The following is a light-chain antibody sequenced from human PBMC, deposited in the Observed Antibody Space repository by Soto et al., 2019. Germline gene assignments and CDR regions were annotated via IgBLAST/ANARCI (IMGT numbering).Light chain of an antibody. V-gene: IGKV3-20*01. CDR3: QQYGSSPMT. CDR1: QSVGSSY. J-gene: IGKJ1*01. CDR2: VAS. Sequence: EIALTQSPGTLSLSPGERATLSCRASQSVGSSYLAWYQQRPGQAPRLLIYVASSRATGIPDRFSGSGSGTDFTLTISRLEPEDFAVYYCQQYGSSPMTFGKGTKVDIK.